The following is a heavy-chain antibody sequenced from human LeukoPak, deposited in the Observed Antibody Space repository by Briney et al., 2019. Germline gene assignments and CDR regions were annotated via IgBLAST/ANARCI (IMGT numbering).Heavy chain of an antibody. Sequence: ASVKVSCKASGLTFSNYGITWVRQAPGQGLEWVGWISAYDGNTNYAQKFQGRVAMTTDTSTSTAHMELRSLRYDDTAVYYCARDGRFAAYEPDYWGQGTLVTVSS. CDR1: GLTFSNYG. D-gene: IGHD1-26*01. V-gene: IGHV1-18*01. CDR3: ARDGRFAAYEPDY. J-gene: IGHJ4*02. CDR2: ISAYDGNT.